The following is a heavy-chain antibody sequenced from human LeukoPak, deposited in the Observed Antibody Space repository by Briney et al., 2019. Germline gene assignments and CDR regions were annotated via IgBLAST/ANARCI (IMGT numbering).Heavy chain of an antibody. CDR1: GYAFTSYY. CDR3: AREGGGDTDY. CDR2: INPSGGST. V-gene: IGHV1-46*01. D-gene: IGHD3-16*01. J-gene: IGHJ4*02. Sequence: ASVKVSCKASGYAFTSYYMHWVRQAPGQGLEWMGIINPSGGSTSYAQKFQGRVTMTRDTSTSTVYMELCSLRSEDTAVYYCAREGGGDTDYWGQGTLVTVSS.